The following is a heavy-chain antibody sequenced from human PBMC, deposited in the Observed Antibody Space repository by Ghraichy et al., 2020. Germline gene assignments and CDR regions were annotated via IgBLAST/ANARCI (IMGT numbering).Heavy chain of an antibody. CDR3: VKPYRTGGYYYGMDV. D-gene: IGHD2-8*02. CDR1: GFTFSSYA. CDR2: ISVNGGTT. Sequence: GGSLRLSCSASGFTFSSYAVHWVRQAPGKGLEYVSTISVNGGTTYYADSVKGRFTISRDNSKNTLYLQMSSLRAEDTAVYYCVKPYRTGGYYYGMDVWGQGTTVTVSS. J-gene: IGHJ6*02. V-gene: IGHV3-64D*06.